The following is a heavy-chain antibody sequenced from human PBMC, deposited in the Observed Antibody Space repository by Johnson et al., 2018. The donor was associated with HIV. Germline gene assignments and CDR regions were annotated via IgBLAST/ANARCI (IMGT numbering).Heavy chain of an antibody. V-gene: IGHV3-30-3*01. CDR2: ISYDGSNE. CDR3: ARGGDGYNSRFREPCGAFDI. D-gene: IGHD5-24*01. Sequence: QVQLVESGGGVVQPGRSLRLSCAASGFTFSSYAMHWVRQAPGKGLEWVAVISYDGSNEYFADSVKGRFTISRDNFKNTLYLQMNSLRAEDTAVYYCARGGDGYNSRFREPCGAFDIWGQ. CDR1: GFTFSSYA. J-gene: IGHJ3*02.